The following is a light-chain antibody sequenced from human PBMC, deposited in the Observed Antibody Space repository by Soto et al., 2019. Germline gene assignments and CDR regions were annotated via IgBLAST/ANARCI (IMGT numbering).Light chain of an antibody. CDR1: SSDVGGYNY. CDR2: DVS. V-gene: IGLV2-14*01. CDR3: SSYTSSPSYV. J-gene: IGLJ1*01. Sequence: QSVLTQPASVSGSPGQSITISCTGTSSDVGGYNYVSWYQQHPGKAPTLMIYDVSNRPSGVSNRFSGSKSGNTASLTISGLQAEDEADYYCSSYTSSPSYVFGTGTKVTVL.